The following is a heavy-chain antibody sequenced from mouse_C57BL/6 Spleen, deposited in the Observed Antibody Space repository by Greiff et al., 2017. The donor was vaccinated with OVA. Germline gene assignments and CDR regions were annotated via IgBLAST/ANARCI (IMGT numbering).Heavy chain of an antibody. CDR2: INYDGSSP. Sequence: EVQRVESEGGLVQPGSSMKLSCTASGFTFSDYYMAWVRQVPEKGLEWVANINYDGSSPYYLDSLKSRFIISRDTAKNILYLQMSSLKSEDTATYYCARDGDYDGSSYGYFDVWGTGTTVTVSS. CDR3: ARDGDYDGSSYGYFDV. D-gene: IGHD1-1*01. J-gene: IGHJ1*03. CDR1: GFTFSDYY. V-gene: IGHV5-16*01.